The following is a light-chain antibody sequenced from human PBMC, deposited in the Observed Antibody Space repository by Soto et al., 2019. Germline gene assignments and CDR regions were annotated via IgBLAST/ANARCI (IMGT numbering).Light chain of an antibody. J-gene: IGKJ5*01. CDR2: GAS. Sequence: EIVMTQSPATLSVSLGDRATLSCRASQSVSTYLAWYQQKPGQAPRLLIYGASTRATGIPARFSGSGSETDFTLTISSLQSEDFAVYYCQQYKSWPPFTFGQGTRLEIK. CDR1: QSVSTY. V-gene: IGKV3-15*01. CDR3: QQYKSWPPFT.